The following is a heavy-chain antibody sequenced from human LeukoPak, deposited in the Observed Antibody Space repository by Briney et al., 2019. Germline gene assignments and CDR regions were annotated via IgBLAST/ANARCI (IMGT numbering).Heavy chain of an antibody. Sequence: SVKVSCKASGGTFSSYAISWVRQAPGQGLEWMGGIIPIFGTANYAQKFQGRVTITADESTSTAYMELSSLRSEDTAVYYCARPIHYYDSSHYGMDVWGQGTTVTVSS. D-gene: IGHD3-22*01. CDR1: GGTFSSYA. CDR2: IIPIFGTA. J-gene: IGHJ6*02. CDR3: ARPIHYYDSSHYGMDV. V-gene: IGHV1-69*13.